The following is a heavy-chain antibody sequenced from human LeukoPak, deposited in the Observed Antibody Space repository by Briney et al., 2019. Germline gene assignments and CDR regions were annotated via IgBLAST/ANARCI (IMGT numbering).Heavy chain of an antibody. Sequence: SETLSLTCTVSGGSISSSSYYWGWIRQPPGKGLEWIGSIYYSGSTYYNPSLKSRVTISVDTSKNQFSLKLSSVTAADTAVYYCARDSGYDIIDYWGQGTLVTASS. D-gene: IGHD5-12*01. CDR3: ARDSGYDIIDY. V-gene: IGHV4-39*02. CDR1: GGSISSSSYY. CDR2: IYYSGST. J-gene: IGHJ4*02.